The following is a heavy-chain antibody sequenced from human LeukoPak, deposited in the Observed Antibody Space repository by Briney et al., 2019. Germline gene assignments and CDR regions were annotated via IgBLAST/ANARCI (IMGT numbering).Heavy chain of an antibody. CDR1: GFAFISTS. CDR2: SSTVTGNI. V-gene: IGHV3-48*04. Sequence: GGSLRLSCAASGFAFISTSIHWVRQAPGKGLEWLSYSSTVTGNIYYADSVKGRFTISRDNAKSSLNLQISSLRAEGTAVYLCATTGNFYDMDVWGRGTTVTVSS. CDR3: ATTGNFYDMDV. J-gene: IGHJ6*03. D-gene: IGHD1-1*01.